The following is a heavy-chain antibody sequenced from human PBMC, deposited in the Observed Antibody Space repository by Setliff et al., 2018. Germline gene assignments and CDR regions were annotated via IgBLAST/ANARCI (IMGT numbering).Heavy chain of an antibody. CDR1: GYSFPSYG. V-gene: IGHV1-18*01. J-gene: IGHJ4*02. CDR3: ARQPMDTIMVTFDY. D-gene: IGHD5-12*01. CDR2: ISAYNGFI. Sequence: ASVKVSCKASGYSFPSYGISWVRQAPGQGLEWMGWISAYNGFIIYAQMFQGRVIMTTDTSTSTAYMELSSLRSDDTAVYYCARQPMDTIMVTFDYWGQGILVTVS.